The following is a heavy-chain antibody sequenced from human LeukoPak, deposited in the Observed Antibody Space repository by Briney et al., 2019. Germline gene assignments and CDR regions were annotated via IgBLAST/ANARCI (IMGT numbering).Heavy chain of an antibody. CDR2: IYYSGST. V-gene: IGHV4-59*01. Sequence: SETLSLTCTVSGGSISSYYWSWIRQPPGKGLERIGYIYYSGSTNYNPSPNSRVTISVDTPKNQFSLKLSSVTAADTAVYYCARGGDCSGGRCHNWFDTWGQGTLVTVSS. J-gene: IGHJ5*02. CDR1: GGSISSYY. D-gene: IGHD2-15*01. CDR3: ARGGDCSGGRCHNWFDT.